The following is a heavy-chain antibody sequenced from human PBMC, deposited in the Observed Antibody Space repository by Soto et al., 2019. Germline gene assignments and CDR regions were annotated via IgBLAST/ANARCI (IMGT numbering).Heavy chain of an antibody. CDR1: GYIFTNYY. J-gene: IGHJ4*02. CDR2: INPLPTSGST. CDR3: ARNLVAAPY. V-gene: IGHV1-46*01. Sequence: QVQLVQSGAEVKKPGASVKVSCKASGYIFTNYYIHWVRQAPGQGLEWMAIINPLPTSGSTNYAEKFEGRVTVTRDTSTSTVYLELSSLRCDDTAVFYCARNLVAAPYWGQGTLVTVSS. D-gene: IGHD2-2*01.